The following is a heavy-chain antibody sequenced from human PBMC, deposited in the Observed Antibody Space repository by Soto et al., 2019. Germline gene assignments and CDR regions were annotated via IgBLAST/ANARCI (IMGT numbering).Heavy chain of an antibody. D-gene: IGHD2-21*01. CDR3: AKDGTYCGGDCYPYYFDY. V-gene: IGHV3-23*01. CDR2: ISGSGGST. CDR1: GFTFSSYA. J-gene: IGHJ4*02. Sequence: EVQLLESGGGLVQPGGSLRLSCAASGFTFSSYAMSWVRQAPGKGLEWVSAISGSGGSTYYADSVKGRFTISRDNSTNTLYLQMNSLRAEDTAVYYCAKDGTYCGGDCYPYYFDYWGQGTLVTVSS.